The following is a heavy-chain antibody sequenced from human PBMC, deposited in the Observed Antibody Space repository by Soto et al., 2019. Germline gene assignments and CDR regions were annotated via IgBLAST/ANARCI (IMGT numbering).Heavy chain of an antibody. Sequence: ASVKVSCKASGYTFTSYAMHWVRQAPGQRLESMGWINAGNGNTKYSQKFQGRVTITRDTSASTAYMELSSLRSDDTAVYYCAREVGYCSSTSCYFSGMDVWGQGTTVTVSS. J-gene: IGHJ6*02. D-gene: IGHD2-2*01. CDR1: GYTFTSYA. CDR2: INAGNGNT. V-gene: IGHV1-3*01. CDR3: AREVGYCSSTSCYFSGMDV.